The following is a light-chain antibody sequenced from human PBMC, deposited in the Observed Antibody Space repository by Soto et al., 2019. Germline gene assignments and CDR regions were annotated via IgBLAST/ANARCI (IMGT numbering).Light chain of an antibody. V-gene: IGLV2-14*03. CDR3: SSSTTSSTRV. CDR1: SSDVGGYNH. J-gene: IGLJ1*01. CDR2: DVS. Sequence: QSVLTQPASVSGSPGQSITISCTGSSSDVGGYNHVSWYQQHPGKAPKLMIYDVSNRPSGVSNRFSGSKSGNTASLTISGLQAGDEADYYCSSSTTSSTRVFGTGTKVTVL.